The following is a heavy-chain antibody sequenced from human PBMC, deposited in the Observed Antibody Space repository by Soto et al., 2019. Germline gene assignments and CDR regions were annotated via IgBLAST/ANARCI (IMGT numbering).Heavy chain of an antibody. Sequence: QVQLVPSGAEVKKPGASVKVSCKASGYTFTSYGISWVRQAPGQGLEWMGWISAYNGNTNYAQKLQGRVTMTTDTSTSTAYVELRSLRSDDTAVYYCARVRGDIVVVPAATPYYYYGMDVWGQGTTVTVSS. CDR2: ISAYNGNT. CDR1: GYTFTSYG. CDR3: ARVRGDIVVVPAATPYYYYGMDV. J-gene: IGHJ6*02. V-gene: IGHV1-18*01. D-gene: IGHD2-2*01.